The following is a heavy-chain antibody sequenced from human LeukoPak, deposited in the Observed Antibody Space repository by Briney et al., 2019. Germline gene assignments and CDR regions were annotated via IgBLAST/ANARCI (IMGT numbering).Heavy chain of an antibody. D-gene: IGHD3-16*02. CDR1: GFTFGGYW. CDR2: INSDGSTT. CDR3: VSGNDPDYLWGTYRLDAFDI. Sequence: PGGSLRLSCAASGFTFGGYWMHWVRQAPGKGLVWVSHINSDGSTTTYADSVKGRFTISRDNAKNTLYLQMNSLRDEDTAVYYCVSGNDPDYLWGTYRLDAFDIWSQGTMVIVSS. J-gene: IGHJ3*02. V-gene: IGHV3-74*01.